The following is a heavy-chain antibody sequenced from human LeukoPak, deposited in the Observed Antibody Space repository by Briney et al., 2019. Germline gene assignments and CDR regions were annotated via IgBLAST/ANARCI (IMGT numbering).Heavy chain of an antibody. Sequence: GGSLRLSCAASGFTVSSNYMSWVRQAPGKGLEWVSVIYSGGSTYYADSVKGRFTISRDNSKNTLFLQMNSLRAEDTAVYYCARDDNYGDYEYYFDYWGQGALVTVSS. V-gene: IGHV3-66*02. D-gene: IGHD4-17*01. CDR1: GFTVSSNY. J-gene: IGHJ4*02. CDR2: IYSGGST. CDR3: ARDDNYGDYEYYFDY.